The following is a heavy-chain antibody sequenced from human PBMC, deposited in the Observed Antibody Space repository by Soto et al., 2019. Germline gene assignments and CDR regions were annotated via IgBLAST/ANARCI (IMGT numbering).Heavy chain of an antibody. CDR3: ARGLSSGWYANY. J-gene: IGHJ4*01. V-gene: IGHV4-59*01. D-gene: IGHD6-19*01. CDR1: GCSISSYY. Sequence: XETLSLTCTVSGCSISSYYWSWIRQPPGKGLEWIGYIYYSGSTNYNPSLKSRVTISVDTSKNQFSLKLSSVTAADTAVYYCARGLSSGWYANYWGQETWSPSPQ. CDR2: IYYSGST.